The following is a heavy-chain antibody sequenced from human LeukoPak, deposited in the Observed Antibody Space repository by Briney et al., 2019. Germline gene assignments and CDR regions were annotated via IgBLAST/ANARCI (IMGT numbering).Heavy chain of an antibody. Sequence: ASVKVSCKASGYTFTGYYMHWVRQAPGQGLEWMGWINPNSGGTNYAQKFQGRVTMTRDTSISTAYMELSRLRSDDTAVYYCARERHSYSYLCLVYWGQGTLVTVSS. CDR1: GYTFTGYY. CDR3: ARERHSYSYLCLVY. V-gene: IGHV1-2*02. J-gene: IGHJ4*02. D-gene: IGHD5-18*01. CDR2: INPNSGGT.